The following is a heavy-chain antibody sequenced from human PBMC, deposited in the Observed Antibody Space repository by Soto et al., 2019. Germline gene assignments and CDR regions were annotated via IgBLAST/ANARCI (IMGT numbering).Heavy chain of an antibody. V-gene: IGHV3-30-3*01. CDR2: ISYDGSNK. CDR3: AISVYYYDSSGYLHWSAFDI. D-gene: IGHD3-22*01. J-gene: IGHJ3*02. CDR1: GFTFSSYA. Sequence: QVQLVESGGGVVQPGRSLRLSCAASGFTFSSYAMHWVRQAPGKGLEWVAVISYDGSNKYYADSVKGRFTISRDKSKNRLYLQMISLRDEATAVYYCAISVYYYDSSGYLHWSAFDIWGQGTMVTVSS.